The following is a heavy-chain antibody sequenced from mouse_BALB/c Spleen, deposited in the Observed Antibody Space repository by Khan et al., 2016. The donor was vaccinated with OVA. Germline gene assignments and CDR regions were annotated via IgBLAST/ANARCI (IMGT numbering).Heavy chain of an antibody. CDR3: ASELGRYYALDY. CDR1: GYSIPSDYA. D-gene: IGHD4-1*01. CDR2: ISYSGST. J-gene: IGHJ4*01. Sequence: EVQLPESGPGLVKPSQSLSLTCTVTGYSIPSDYAWNWIRQFPGNKLEWMGYISYSGSTTYNPSLKSRISITRDPSKDQCFLQLKSVTSEDTATYYCASELGRYYALDYWGQGTSVTVSS. V-gene: IGHV3-2*02.